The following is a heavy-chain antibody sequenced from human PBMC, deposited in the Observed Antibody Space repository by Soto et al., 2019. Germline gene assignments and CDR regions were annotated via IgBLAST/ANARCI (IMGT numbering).Heavy chain of an antibody. V-gene: IGHV3-73*01. CDR3: TIPQVVAATRHAFDI. D-gene: IGHD2-15*01. CDR1: GFTFSGSA. CDR2: IRSKANSYAT. J-gene: IGHJ3*02. Sequence: GGSLRLSCAASGFTFSGSAMHWVRQASGKGLEWVGRIRSKANSYATAYAASVKGRFTISRDDSKNTAYLQMNSLKTEDTAVYYCTIPQVVAATRHAFDIWGQGTMVTVSS.